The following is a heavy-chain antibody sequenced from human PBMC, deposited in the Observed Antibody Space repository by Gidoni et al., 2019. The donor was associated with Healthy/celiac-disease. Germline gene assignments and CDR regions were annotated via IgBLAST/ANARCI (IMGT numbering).Heavy chain of an antibody. V-gene: IGHV3-33*01. D-gene: IGHD2-2*01. CDR2: IGYDGSNK. J-gene: IGHJ6*02. CDR1: GFTFISSG. Sequence: QVQLVESGGVVVQPGRSVRLSCAASGFTFISSGLHLVRQAPGKGLDWVAVIGYDGSNKYYADSVKGRFTISRDNSKNTLYLQMNSLRAEDTAVYYCARAKRGGIVVPAAPYYYYGMDVWGQGTTVTVSS. CDR3: ARAKRGGIVVPAAPYYYYGMDV.